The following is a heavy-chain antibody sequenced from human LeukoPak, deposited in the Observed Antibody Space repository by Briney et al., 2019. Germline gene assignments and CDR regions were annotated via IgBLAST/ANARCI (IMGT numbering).Heavy chain of an antibody. V-gene: IGHV3-30*18. D-gene: IGHD5-12*01. J-gene: IGHJ4*02. CDR3: AKGGGYSGYEHFDY. CDR1: GFTVSSNY. Sequence: GGSLRLSCAASGFTVSSNYTSWVRQAPGKGLEWVAVISYDGSNKYYADSVKGRFTISRDNSKNTQYLQMSSLRAEDTAVYYCAKGGGYSGYEHFDYWGQGTLVTVSS. CDR2: ISYDGSNK.